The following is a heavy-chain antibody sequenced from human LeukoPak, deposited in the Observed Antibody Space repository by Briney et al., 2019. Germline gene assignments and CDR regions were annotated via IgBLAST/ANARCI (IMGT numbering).Heavy chain of an antibody. Sequence: PSETLSLTCTVSGGSISSSSYYWGWIRQSPGKGLEWIGSIYYSGSTYYNPSLKSRVTISVDTSKNQFSLKLSSVTAADTAVYYCARYGDGYTPFDYWGQGTLVTVSS. V-gene: IGHV4-39*01. CDR2: IYYSGST. CDR3: ARYGDGYTPFDY. J-gene: IGHJ4*02. D-gene: IGHD5-24*01. CDR1: GGSISSSSYY.